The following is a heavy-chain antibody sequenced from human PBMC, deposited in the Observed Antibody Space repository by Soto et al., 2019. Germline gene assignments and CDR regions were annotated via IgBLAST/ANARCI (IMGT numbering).Heavy chain of an antibody. V-gene: IGHV3-23*01. CDR1: GFTFISYD. D-gene: IGHD2-15*01. CDR2: VSASGSIT. Sequence: PWGSLRLSCAASGFTFISYDISFCRHSPGKGLEWVSGVSASGSITSYADSAKGRFTISRDNAKNTMFLQMNSLGAEDTAVYFCAKGDCSGGRCYRGFDYWGQGTLVTVSS. CDR3: AKGDCSGGRCYRGFDY. J-gene: IGHJ4*02.